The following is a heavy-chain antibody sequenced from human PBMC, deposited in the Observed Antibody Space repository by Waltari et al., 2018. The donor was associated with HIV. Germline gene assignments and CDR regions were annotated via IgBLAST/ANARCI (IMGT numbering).Heavy chain of an antibody. Sequence: QVQLVESGGGVVQPGRSLRLSCAASGFTFSSYGMLWVRQAPGTGRAWVAVIGYDGSNKYYADSVKGRFTISRDNSKNTLYLQMNSLRAEDTAMYYCAKDRRSGWSTRGPYYYYGMDVWGQGTTVTVSS. D-gene: IGHD6-19*01. J-gene: IGHJ6*02. CDR2: IGYDGSNK. CDR1: GFTFSSYG. CDR3: AKDRRSGWSTRGPYYYYGMDV. V-gene: IGHV3-30*18.